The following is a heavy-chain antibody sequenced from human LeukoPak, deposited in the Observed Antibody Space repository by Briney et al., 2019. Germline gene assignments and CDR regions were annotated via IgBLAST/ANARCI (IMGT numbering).Heavy chain of an antibody. Sequence: GGSLRLSCAASGFTLSSYAMHWVRQAPGKGLEWVSVIYSGGSTYYADSVKGRFTISRDNSKNTLYLQMNSLRAEDTAVYYCASRLVMPYGDFDYWGQGTLVTVSS. J-gene: IGHJ4*02. D-gene: IGHD2/OR15-2a*01. CDR1: GFTLSSYA. V-gene: IGHV3-53*01. CDR2: IYSGGST. CDR3: ASRLVMPYGDFDY.